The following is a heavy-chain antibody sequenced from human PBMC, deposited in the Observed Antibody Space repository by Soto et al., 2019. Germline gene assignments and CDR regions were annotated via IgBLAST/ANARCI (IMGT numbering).Heavy chain of an antibody. Sequence: EVQLLESGGGLVQPGGSLRLSCAASGFTFSSYAMSWVRQAPGKGLEWVSAISGSGGSTYYADSVKGRFTISRDNSKNTLYLQMNSLRAEDTAVYYCASQGSVSIAARPRDYWGQGTLVTVSS. J-gene: IGHJ4*02. V-gene: IGHV3-23*01. CDR3: ASQGSVSIAARPRDY. CDR2: ISGSGGST. D-gene: IGHD6-6*01. CDR1: GFTFSSYA.